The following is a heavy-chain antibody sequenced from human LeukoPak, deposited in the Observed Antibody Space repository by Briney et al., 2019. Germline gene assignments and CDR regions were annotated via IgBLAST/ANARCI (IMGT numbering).Heavy chain of an antibody. Sequence: SETLSFTCTVSGGSISSGGYYWSWIRQHPGKGLEWIGYTYYSGSTYYNPSLKSRVTMSVDTSKNQFSLKLSSVTAADTAVYYCARDPMVYALGAFDIWGQGTMVTVSS. V-gene: IGHV4-31*03. D-gene: IGHD2-8*01. CDR2: TYYSGST. J-gene: IGHJ3*02. CDR3: ARDPMVYALGAFDI. CDR1: GGSISSGGYY.